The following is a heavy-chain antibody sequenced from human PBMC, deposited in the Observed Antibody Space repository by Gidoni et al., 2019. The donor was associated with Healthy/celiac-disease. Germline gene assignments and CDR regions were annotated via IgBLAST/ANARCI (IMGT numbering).Heavy chain of an antibody. CDR1: GGTFSSSA. V-gene: IGHV1-69*01. CDR3: ARGLGYSSGWSRDYYYGMDV. D-gene: IGHD6-19*01. CDR2: IIPIFGTA. J-gene: IGHJ6*02. Sequence: QAQLVQSGAEVKKPGSSVKVSCKASGGTFSSSALRWVRQAPGQGLEWMGGIIPIFGTANYAQKFQGRVTITADESTSTAYMELSSLRSEDTAVYYCARGLGYSSGWSRDYYYGMDVWGQGTTVTVSS.